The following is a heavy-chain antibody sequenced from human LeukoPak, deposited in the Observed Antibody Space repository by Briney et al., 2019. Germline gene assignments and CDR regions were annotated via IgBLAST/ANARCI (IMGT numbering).Heavy chain of an antibody. V-gene: IGHV3-30-3*01. Sequence: GGSLRLSCAASGFTFSSYAMHWVCQAPGKGLEWVAVISYVGSNKYYANSVKGRFTISRDNSKNTLYLQIDSLRAEDTAVYYCARAEWLAEYYYYGMDVWGQGTTVTVSS. D-gene: IGHD6-19*01. CDR3: ARAEWLAEYYYYGMDV. CDR2: ISYVGSNK. J-gene: IGHJ6*02. CDR1: GFTFSSYA.